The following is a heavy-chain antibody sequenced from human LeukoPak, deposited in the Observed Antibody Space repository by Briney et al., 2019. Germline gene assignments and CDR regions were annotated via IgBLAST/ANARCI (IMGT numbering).Heavy chain of an antibody. Sequence: GGSLRLSCAASGFTFSIYTMNWVRQAPGKGLEWVSSISTISSYIYYADSVKGRFTISRDNAKNSLYLQMNSLRAEDTAVYYCARDWRYSSSSRDYYSMDVWGQGTTVTVSS. D-gene: IGHD6-6*01. J-gene: IGHJ6*02. CDR2: ISTISSYI. V-gene: IGHV3-21*01. CDR3: ARDWRYSSSSRDYYSMDV. CDR1: GFTFSIYT.